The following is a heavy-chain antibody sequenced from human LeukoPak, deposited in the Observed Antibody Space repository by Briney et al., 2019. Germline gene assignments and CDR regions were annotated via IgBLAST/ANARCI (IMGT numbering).Heavy chain of an antibody. J-gene: IGHJ4*02. D-gene: IGHD2-2*01. Sequence: GGSLRLSCEASAFTFSSYWMSWVLQAPGKGLEWVANIKQDGSEKCYVDSVKGRFTISRDNAKNSLYLQMNSLRAEDTAVYYCARDMRYCSSTSCPGDYWGQGTLVTVSS. V-gene: IGHV3-7*03. CDR1: AFTFSSYW. CDR3: ARDMRYCSSTSCPGDY. CDR2: IKQDGSEK.